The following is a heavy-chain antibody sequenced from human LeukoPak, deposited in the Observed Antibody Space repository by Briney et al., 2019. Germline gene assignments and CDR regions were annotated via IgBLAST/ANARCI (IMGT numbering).Heavy chain of an antibody. Sequence: SETLSLTCTVSGGSISNYYWSWIRQPPGKGLEWIGYIYYNGGTNYNPSLKSRVTISVDTSKNQFSLKLSSVTAADTAVYYCARHGGSGAGFDIWGQGKMVTVSS. V-gene: IGHV4-59*08. D-gene: IGHD3-10*01. CDR2: IYYNGGT. CDR3: ARHGGSGAGFDI. CDR1: GGSISNYY. J-gene: IGHJ3*02.